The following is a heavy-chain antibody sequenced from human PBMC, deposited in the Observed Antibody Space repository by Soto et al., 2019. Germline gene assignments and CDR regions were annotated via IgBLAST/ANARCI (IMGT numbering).Heavy chain of an antibody. CDR3: VRGGDYDSFDF. Sequence: SETLSLICRFSGVRMSYCAFSGYLSGQSPGKGLEWIGYISHLATTYYNPSFRSRISLSIDRNRNQFFLSLSSMTAAEKAVYYCVRGGDYDSFDFWGQGIQVTVYS. J-gene: IGHJ5*01. V-gene: IGHV4-30-2*06. CDR1: GVRMSYCAFS. D-gene: IGHD2-21*01. CDR2: ISHLATT.